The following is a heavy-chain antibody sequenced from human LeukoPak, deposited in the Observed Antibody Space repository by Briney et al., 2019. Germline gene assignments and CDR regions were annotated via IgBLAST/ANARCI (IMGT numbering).Heavy chain of an antibody. CDR3: ARATAARRHFQH. Sequence: SETLSLTCTVSGGSISSSSYYWGWIRQPPGKGLEWIGSIYYSGSTYYNPSLKSRVTISVDTSKNQFSLKLSSVTAADTAVYYCARATAARRHFQHWGQGTLVTVSS. J-gene: IGHJ1*01. D-gene: IGHD6-6*01. V-gene: IGHV4-39*07. CDR2: IYYSGST. CDR1: GGSISSSSYY.